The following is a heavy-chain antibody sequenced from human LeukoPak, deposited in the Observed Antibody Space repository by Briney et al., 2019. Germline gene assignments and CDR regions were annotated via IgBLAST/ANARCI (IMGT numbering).Heavy chain of an antibody. J-gene: IGHJ4*02. CDR3: ASRMTNDY. D-gene: IGHD4-11*01. Sequence: XGSLRLSCAASGFTVSSNYMSWVRQAPGKGLEWVSVIYNGGSTYYADSVKGRFTISRDNSKNTLYLQMNSLRAEDTAVYYCASRMTNDYWGQGTLVTVSS. CDR2: IYNGGST. V-gene: IGHV3-66*01. CDR1: GFTVSSNY.